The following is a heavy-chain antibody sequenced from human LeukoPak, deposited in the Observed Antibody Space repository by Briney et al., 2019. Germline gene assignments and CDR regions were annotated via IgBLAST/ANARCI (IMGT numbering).Heavy chain of an antibody. D-gene: IGHD1-7*01. Sequence: PGGSLRLSCEVFGFTFSDHYMDWVRQAPGKRLEWVGRARNKPKGYTTVYAAFVKGRFTISRDDSKDSLYLQMNSLKTDDTAVYYCATVEGNYGHWGQGTLVTVSS. V-gene: IGHV3-72*01. CDR2: ARNKPKGYTT. CDR1: GFTFSDHY. J-gene: IGHJ1*01. CDR3: ATVEGNYGH.